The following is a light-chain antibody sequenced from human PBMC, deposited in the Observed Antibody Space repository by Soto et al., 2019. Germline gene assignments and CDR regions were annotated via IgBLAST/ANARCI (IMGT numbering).Light chain of an antibody. Sequence: DIVLTQSPATLSLSPVERATLSCMASQSVSSNLAWYQQKPGQAPRLLIYGASTRATGIPARFSGSGSGTEFTLTISSLQSEDFAVYYCQQYNNWPPVTFGQGTRLEIK. V-gene: IGKV3-15*01. CDR3: QQYNNWPPVT. J-gene: IGKJ5*01. CDR1: QSVSSN. CDR2: GAS.